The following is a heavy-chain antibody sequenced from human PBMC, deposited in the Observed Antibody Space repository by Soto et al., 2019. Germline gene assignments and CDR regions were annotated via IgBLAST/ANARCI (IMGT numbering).Heavy chain of an antibody. Sequence: ASVKVSCKASGYTFTSYGISWVRQAPGQGLEWMGWISAYNGNTNYAQKLQGRVTMTTDTSTSTAYMELRSLRSDDTAVYYCARGIFCSSSSCFPRDVFATRGQRTMVTVSS. CDR3: ARGIFCSSSSCFPRDVFAT. J-gene: IGHJ3*02. CDR2: ISAYNGNT. V-gene: IGHV1-18*01. D-gene: IGHD2-2*01. CDR1: GYTFTSYG.